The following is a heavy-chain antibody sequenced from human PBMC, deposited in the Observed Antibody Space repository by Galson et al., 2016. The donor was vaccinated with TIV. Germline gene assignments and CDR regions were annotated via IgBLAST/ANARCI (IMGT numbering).Heavy chain of an antibody. J-gene: IGHJ4*02. CDR3: AREREYYVDF. Sequence: SGAEVKKPGESLRISCKGSGYRFTSFSITWVRLMPGKGLEWLGRIAPSDSYPNYNPSFQSHVTFSVDKSASTAYLQWSSLKASDTAMYFCAREREYYVDFWGQGTLVTVSS. CDR2: IAPSDSYP. CDR1: GYRFTSFS. D-gene: IGHD2/OR15-2a*01. V-gene: IGHV5-10-1*01.